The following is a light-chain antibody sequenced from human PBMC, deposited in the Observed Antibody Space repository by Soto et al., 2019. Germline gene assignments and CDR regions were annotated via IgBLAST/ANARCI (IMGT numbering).Light chain of an antibody. CDR3: SSYSSSSTLYV. CDR2: EVS. Sequence: QSFLAQPASVSGSPGQSITISCTGSTSNVGGHNYVSWYQQHAGKAPQLMIYEVSNRPSGVSNRFSGSKSGNTASLTISGLQAEDEADYYCSSYSSSSTLYVFGTGTKVTVL. CDR1: TSNVGGHNY. V-gene: IGLV2-14*01. J-gene: IGLJ1*01.